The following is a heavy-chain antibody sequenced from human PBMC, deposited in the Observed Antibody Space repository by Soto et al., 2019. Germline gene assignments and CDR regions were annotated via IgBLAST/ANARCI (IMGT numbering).Heavy chain of an antibody. D-gene: IGHD3-10*01. CDR1: GGTFSSYT. CDR3: ARGYYYGSGSYRSPPPYNWFDP. V-gene: IGHV1-69*02. Sequence: QVQLVQSGAEVKKPGSSVKVSCKASGGTFSSYTISWVRQAPGQGLEWMGRIIPILGIANYAQKFQGRVTITADKSTSTAYMELSSLRSEDTAVYYCARGYYYGSGSYRSPPPYNWFDPWGQGTLVTVSS. CDR2: IIPILGIA. J-gene: IGHJ5*02.